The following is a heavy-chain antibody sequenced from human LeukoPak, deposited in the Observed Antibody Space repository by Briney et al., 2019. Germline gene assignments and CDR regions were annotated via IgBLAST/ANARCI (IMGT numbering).Heavy chain of an antibody. CDR2: IYSGST. V-gene: IGHV4-39*07. J-gene: IGHJ4*02. CDR1: GGSISSSSYY. D-gene: IGHD3-10*01. Sequence: SETLSLTCTVSGGSISSSSYYWGWIRQPPGKGLEWIGSIYSGSTYYNPSLKSQVTISVDTSKNQFSLKLSSVTAADTAVYYCARARITMVRGGDYWGQGTLVTVSS. CDR3: ARARITMVRGGDY.